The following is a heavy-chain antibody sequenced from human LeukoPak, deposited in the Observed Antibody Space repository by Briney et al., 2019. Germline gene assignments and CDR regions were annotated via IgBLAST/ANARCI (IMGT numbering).Heavy chain of an antibody. V-gene: IGHV3-30*18. J-gene: IGHJ4*02. CDR1: GFTFSSYG. D-gene: IGHD3-9*01. CDR2: ISYDGSNK. CDR3: AKPYILTGYYYFDY. Sequence: GGSLRLSCAASGFTFSSYGMHRVRQAPGKGLEWVAVISYDGSNKYYADSVKGRFTISRDNSKNTLYLQMNSLRAEDTAVYYCAKPYILTGYYYFDYWGQGTLVTVSS.